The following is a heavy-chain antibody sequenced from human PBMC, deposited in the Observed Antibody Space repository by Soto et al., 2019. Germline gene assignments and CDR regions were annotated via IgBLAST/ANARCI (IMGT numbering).Heavy chain of an antibody. J-gene: IGHJ5*02. CDR2: ISGSGLNK. Sequence: GGSLRLSWAASGFTFEEFVMSWVGQAPGKGLEWISSISGSGLNKYYADSVKGRFTISRDNSKNTVYLELSNLRAEDTAVYHCAKNQGVELVPLATVDWFDPWGQGSVVTVSS. CDR3: AKNQGVELVPLATVDWFDP. CDR1: GFTFEEFV. D-gene: IGHD1-26*01. V-gene: IGHV3-23*01.